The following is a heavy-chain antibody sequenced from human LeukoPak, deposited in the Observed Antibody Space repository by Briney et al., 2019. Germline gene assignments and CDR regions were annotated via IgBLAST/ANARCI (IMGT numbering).Heavy chain of an antibody. V-gene: IGHV3-21*01. Sequence: GGSLRLSCAASGFTFSSYSMNWVRQAPGKGLEWVSSISSSSSYIYYADSVKGRFTISRDNAKNSLYLQMNSLRAEDTAVYYCARGSGYSSSWHVYFDYWGQGTLVTVSS. CDR1: GFTFSSYS. J-gene: IGHJ4*02. CDR2: ISSSSSYI. CDR3: ARGSGYSSSWHVYFDY. D-gene: IGHD6-13*01.